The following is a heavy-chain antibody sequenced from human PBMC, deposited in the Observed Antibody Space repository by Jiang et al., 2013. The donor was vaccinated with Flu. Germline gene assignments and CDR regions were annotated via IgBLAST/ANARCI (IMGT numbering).Heavy chain of an antibody. CDR3: ARVKSPTYYYGSGSYEIFRRGTYWCFDL. D-gene: IGHD3-10*01. J-gene: IGHJ2*01. Sequence: NHSGSTNYNPSLKSRVTISVDTSKNQFSLKLSSVTAADTAVYYCARVKSPTYYYGSGSYEIFRRGTYWCFDLWGRGTLVTVSS. V-gene: IGHV4-34*01. CDR2: NHSGST.